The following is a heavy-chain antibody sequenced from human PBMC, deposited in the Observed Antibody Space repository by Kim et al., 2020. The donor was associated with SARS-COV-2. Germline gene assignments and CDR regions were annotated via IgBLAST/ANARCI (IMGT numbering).Heavy chain of an antibody. V-gene: IGHV5-51*01. CDR3: ASSAATLGDWFDP. CDR2: IYPGDSDT. J-gene: IGHJ5*02. CDR1: GYTFTSYW. D-gene: IGHD6-13*01. Sequence: GESLKISCKGSGYTFTSYWIGWVRQMPGKGLEWMGIIYPGDSDTTYSPSFQGQVTISADKTISTAYLQWSSLKASDTAMYYCASSAATLGDWFDPWGQGTLVTVSS.